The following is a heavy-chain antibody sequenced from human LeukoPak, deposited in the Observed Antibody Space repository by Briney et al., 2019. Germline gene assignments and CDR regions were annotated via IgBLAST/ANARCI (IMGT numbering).Heavy chain of an antibody. J-gene: IGHJ4*02. V-gene: IGHV3-23*01. CDR1: GFTFSSYA. CDR3: ATNRGYSYGSGDY. CDR2: ISGSGGST. Sequence: GGSLRLSCAASGFTFSSYAMGWVRQAPGKGLEWVSAISGSGGSTYYADSVKGRFTISRDNSKNTLYLQMNSLRAEDTAVYYCATNRGYSYGSGDYWGQGTLVTVSS. D-gene: IGHD5-18*01.